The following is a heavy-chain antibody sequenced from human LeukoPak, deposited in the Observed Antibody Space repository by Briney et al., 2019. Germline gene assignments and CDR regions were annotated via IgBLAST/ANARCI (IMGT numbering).Heavy chain of an antibody. CDR2: IYHSGST. CDR3: ARSRDANWFDP. V-gene: IGHV4-38-2*01. J-gene: IGHJ5*02. Sequence: SETLSLTCAVSGYSISSGYYWGWIRQPPGKGLEWIGSIYHSGSTYYNPSLKSRVTISVDTPKNQFSLKLSSVTAADTAVYYCARSRDANWFDPWGQGTLVTVSS. CDR1: GYSISSGYY.